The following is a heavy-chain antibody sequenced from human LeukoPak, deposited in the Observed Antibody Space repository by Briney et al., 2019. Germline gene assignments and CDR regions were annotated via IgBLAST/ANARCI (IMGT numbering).Heavy chain of an antibody. J-gene: IGHJ4*02. D-gene: IGHD4/OR15-4a*01. CDR2: ISSNGGST. CDR1: GFIFSSYA. V-gene: IGHV3-64D*06. CDR3: VKRLNNYFDY. Sequence: GGSLRLSCSASGFIFSSYAMHWVRQAPGKGLEFVSGISSNGGSTYYADSVKARFTMSRDNSKNALYPQMSSLRAEDTAVYYCVKRLNNYFDYWGQGTLVTVSS.